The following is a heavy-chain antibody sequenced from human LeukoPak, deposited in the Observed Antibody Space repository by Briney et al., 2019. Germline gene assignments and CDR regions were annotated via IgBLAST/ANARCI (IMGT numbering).Heavy chain of an antibody. CDR3: ARLDANFADF. J-gene: IGHJ4*02. D-gene: IGHD1-7*01. CDR2: TYYRSRWYT. V-gene: IGHV6-1*01. Sequence: SQTLSLTCAISGDSVSSNSAAWNWLRQSPSRGLEWLGRTYYRSRWYTDYAVSVKSRINISPDTSRNQFSLKLDSVTPEDTAVYYCARLDANFADFWGQGTLGTVSS. CDR1: GDSVSSNSAA.